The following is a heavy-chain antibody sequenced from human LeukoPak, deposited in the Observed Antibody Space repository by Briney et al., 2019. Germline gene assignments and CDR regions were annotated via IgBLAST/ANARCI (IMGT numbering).Heavy chain of an antibody. CDR1: GFTFSSYA. CDR3: AKSSPSPLGVGATDVGEFDY. J-gene: IGHJ4*02. D-gene: IGHD1-26*01. Sequence: GGSLRLSCAASGFTFSSYAMRWVRQAPGKGLEWVSAISGGGGSPYYADSVKGRFTISRDNSKNTLYLQMNSLRAEDTAVYYCAKSSPSPLGVGATDVGEFDYWGQGTLVTVSS. V-gene: IGHV3-23*01. CDR2: ISGGGGSP.